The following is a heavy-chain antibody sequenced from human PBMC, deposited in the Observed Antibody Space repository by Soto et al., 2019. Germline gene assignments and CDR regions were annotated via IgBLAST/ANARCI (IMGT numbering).Heavy chain of an antibody. CDR3: ARQFRFGRRVQVSVDP. V-gene: IGHV4-39*01. CDR2: IDYSGNT. D-gene: IGHD3-16*01. Sequence: QLQLQESGPRLVKAAETLSLNCTVSGGSISSSTFYGSWIRQPPGRGQEWVGSIDYSGNTYYNASLKSRVIVSVDTSKTQFSLKVNSATAADTAVYSCARQFRFGRRVQVSVDPWGQGILVTVSS. CDR1: GGSISSSTFY. J-gene: IGHJ5*02.